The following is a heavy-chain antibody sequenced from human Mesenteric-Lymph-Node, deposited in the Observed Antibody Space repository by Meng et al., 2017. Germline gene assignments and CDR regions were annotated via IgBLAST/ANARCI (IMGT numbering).Heavy chain of an antibody. D-gene: IGHD3-22*01. CDR3: AIDPEKYYYDSSAP. V-gene: IGHV1-2*02. CDR1: GYTFTGYY. J-gene: IGHJ4*02. Sequence: ASVKVSCKASGYTFTGYYMHWVRQAPGQGLEWMGWINPNRGGQNYAQKFQGRVTMTRDTSISTAYMELGSLRSDDTAVYYCAIDPEKYYYDSSAPWGQGTLVTVSS. CDR2: INPNRGGQ.